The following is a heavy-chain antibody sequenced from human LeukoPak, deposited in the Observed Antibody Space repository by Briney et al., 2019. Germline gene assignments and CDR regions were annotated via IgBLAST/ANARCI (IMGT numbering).Heavy chain of an antibody. CDR1: GGSFSGYY. D-gene: IGHD3-22*01. Sequence: KPSETLSLTCAVYGGSFSGYYWNWIRQPPGKGLEWIGEINHSGSTNYNPSLKSRVTISVDTSKNQFSLKLSSVTAADTAVYYCAREYYYDNSGHDAFDIWGQGTMVTVSS. CDR3: AREYYYDNSGHDAFDI. V-gene: IGHV4-34*01. J-gene: IGHJ3*02. CDR2: INHSGST.